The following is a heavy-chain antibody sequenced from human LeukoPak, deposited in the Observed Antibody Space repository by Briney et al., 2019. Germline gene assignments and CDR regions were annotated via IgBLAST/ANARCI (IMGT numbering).Heavy chain of an antibody. D-gene: IGHD2-2*01. V-gene: IGHV3-9*01. CDR3: ARGLFHPHDIVVVPAAMRGGGNYMDV. CDR1: GFTFDDYA. Sequence: GGSLRLSCAASGFTFDDYAIHWVRQAPGKGLEWVSSISWNSGSIGYADSVKGRFTISRVNAKNSLYLQMNSLRVEDTALYYCARGLFHPHDIVVVPAAMRGGGNYMDVWGKGTTVTISS. CDR2: ISWNSGSI. J-gene: IGHJ6*03.